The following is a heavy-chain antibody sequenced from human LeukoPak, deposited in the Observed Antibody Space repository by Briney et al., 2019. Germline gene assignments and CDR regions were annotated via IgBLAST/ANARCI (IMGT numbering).Heavy chain of an antibody. CDR2: ISYSGST. J-gene: IGHJ5*02. CDR3: ARSPQGTATTANWLDP. D-gene: IGHD4-17*01. V-gene: IGHV4-59*12. Sequence: PSETLSLTCSVSGGSISNYYWNWIRQPPGKGLEWIGSISYSGSTNYNPSLETRVTISVDTSNNQFSLNLISVTAADTAVYYCARSPQGTATTANWLDPWGQGTLVTVSS. CDR1: GGSISNYY.